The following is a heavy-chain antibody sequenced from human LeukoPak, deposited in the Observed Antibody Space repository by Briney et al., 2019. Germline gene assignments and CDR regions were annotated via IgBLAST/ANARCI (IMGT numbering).Heavy chain of an antibody. J-gene: IGHJ4*02. V-gene: IGHV1-69*05. Sequence: ASVKVSCKASGGTFSSYAISWVRQAPGQGLEWMGGIIPIFGTANYAQKFQGRVTMTRDTSTSTVYMELSSLRSEDTAVYYCARDYGDGELDYWGQGTLVTVSS. CDR1: GGTFSSYA. CDR2: IIPIFGTA. D-gene: IGHD4-17*01. CDR3: ARDYGDGELDY.